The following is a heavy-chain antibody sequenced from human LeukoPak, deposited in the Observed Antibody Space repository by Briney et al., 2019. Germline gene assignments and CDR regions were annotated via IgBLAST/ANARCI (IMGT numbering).Heavy chain of an antibody. V-gene: IGHV4-34*01. CDR3: ARGRPGYSHANYYYMDV. CDR2: INHSGST. Sequence: SETLSLTCAVYGGSFSGYYWSWIRQPPGKGLEWIGEINHSGSTNYNPSLKSRVTISVDTSKNQFSLKLSSVTAADTAVYYCARGRPGYSHANYYYMDVWGKGTTVTVSS. CDR1: GGSFSGYY. D-gene: IGHD5-18*01. J-gene: IGHJ6*03.